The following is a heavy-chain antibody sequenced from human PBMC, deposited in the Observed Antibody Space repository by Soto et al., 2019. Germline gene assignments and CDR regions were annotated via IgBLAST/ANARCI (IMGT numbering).Heavy chain of an antibody. D-gene: IGHD6-13*01. Sequence: GGSLRLSCAASGFTFSSYSMNWVRQAPGKGLEWVSYISSSSSTIYYADSVKGRFTISRDNAKNSLYLQMNSLRDEDTAVYYCASIEIAAAGTSNKEGYYYYGMDVWGQGTTVTVSS. J-gene: IGHJ6*02. CDR2: ISSSSSTI. CDR1: GFTFSSYS. V-gene: IGHV3-48*02. CDR3: ASIEIAAAGTSNKEGYYYYGMDV.